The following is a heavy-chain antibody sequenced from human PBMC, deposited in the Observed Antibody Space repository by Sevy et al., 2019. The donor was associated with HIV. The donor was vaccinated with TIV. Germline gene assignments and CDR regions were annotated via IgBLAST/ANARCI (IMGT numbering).Heavy chain of an antibody. V-gene: IGHV1-18*01. CDR2: ISAYNGNT. J-gene: IGHJ3*02. CDR3: ARGAGRYYDSSGYPDAFDI. D-gene: IGHD3-22*01. Sequence: ASVKVSCKASGYTFTSYGISWARQAPGQGLEWMGWISAYNGNTNYAQKLQGRVTMTTDTSTSTAYMELRSLRSDDTAVYYCARGAGRYYDSSGYPDAFDIWGQGTMVTVSS. CDR1: GYTFTSYG.